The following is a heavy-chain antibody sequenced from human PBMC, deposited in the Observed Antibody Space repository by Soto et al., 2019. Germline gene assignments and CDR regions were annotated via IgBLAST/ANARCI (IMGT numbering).Heavy chain of an antibody. CDR3: ARERQQWLPLPSGSRYYYGMDV. D-gene: IGHD6-19*01. Sequence: QVQLVQSGAEVKKPGSSVKVSCKASGGTFSSYAISWVRQAPGQGLEWMGGIIPIFGTANYEQKFQGRVTITADESTSTAYRELSSLRSEDTAVYYCARERQQWLPLPSGSRYYYGMDVWGQGTTVTVSS. CDR1: GGTFSSYA. J-gene: IGHJ6*02. CDR2: IIPIFGTA. V-gene: IGHV1-69*01.